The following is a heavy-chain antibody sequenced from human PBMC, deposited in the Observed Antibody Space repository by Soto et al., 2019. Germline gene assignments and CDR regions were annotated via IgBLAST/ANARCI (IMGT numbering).Heavy chain of an antibody. Sequence: ASVKVSCKASGGTFSSYAISWVRQAPGQGLEWMGGIIPIFGTANYAQKFQGRVTITADESTSTAYMELRSLRSEVTGVYYCESIDCSSTSCYAPRYYYGMDVWGQGTTVTVSS. CDR3: ESIDCSSTSCYAPRYYYGMDV. D-gene: IGHD2-2*01. CDR1: GGTFSSYA. J-gene: IGHJ6*02. V-gene: IGHV1-69*13. CDR2: IIPIFGTA.